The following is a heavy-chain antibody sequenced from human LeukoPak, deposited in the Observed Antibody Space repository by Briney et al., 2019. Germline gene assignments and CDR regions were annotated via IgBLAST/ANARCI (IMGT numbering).Heavy chain of an antibody. CDR3: AGDHNYDFWSGYYYNWFDP. D-gene: IGHD3-3*01. Sequence: SETLSLTCTVSGGSISSGSYYWSWIRQPAGKGLEWIGRIYTSGSTNYNPSLKSRVTISVDTSKNQFSLKLGSVTAADTAVYYCAGDHNYDFWSGYYYNWFDPWGQGTLVTVSS. V-gene: IGHV4-61*02. CDR2: IYTSGST. CDR1: GGSISSGSYY. J-gene: IGHJ5*02.